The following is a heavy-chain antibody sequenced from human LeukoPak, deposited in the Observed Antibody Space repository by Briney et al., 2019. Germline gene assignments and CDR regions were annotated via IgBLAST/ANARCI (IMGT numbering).Heavy chain of an antibody. Sequence: GGSLRLSCAGSGFTFSSHWMNWVRQAPGKGLEWVASIKEDGSEKHYVDSVSGRFTISRDNAKNSLHLQMSSMRAEDTAVYYCARRGITISGVLVYHYSGLDVWGQGTTVTVSS. CDR3: ARRGITISGVLVYHYSGLDV. V-gene: IGHV3-7*01. D-gene: IGHD3-3*01. J-gene: IGHJ6*02. CDR1: GFTFSSHW. CDR2: IKEDGSEK.